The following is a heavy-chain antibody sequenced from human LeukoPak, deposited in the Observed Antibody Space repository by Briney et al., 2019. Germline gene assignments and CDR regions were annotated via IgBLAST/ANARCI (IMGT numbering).Heavy chain of an antibody. J-gene: IGHJ4*02. D-gene: IGHD6-19*01. V-gene: IGHV3-20*04. Sequence: GGSLRLSCAASGFTFDDHGMSWVRQVPGKGLEWVSSIYWNGDFTTYAESVKGRSTISRDNAKTSLYLQMNSLRVEDTAFYYCTRLSGIVVAGAFDYWGQGNLVTVSS. CDR2: IYWNGDFT. CDR1: GFTFDDHG. CDR3: TRLSGIVVAGAFDY.